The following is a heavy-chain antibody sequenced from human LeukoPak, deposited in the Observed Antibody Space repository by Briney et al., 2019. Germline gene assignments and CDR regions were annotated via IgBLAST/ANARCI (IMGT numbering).Heavy chain of an antibody. Sequence: SETLSLTCTVSGGSISSGSYYWSWIRQPAGKGLEWIGRIYRSGSTNYNPSLKSRVTISVDTSKNQFSLKLSSVTAADTAVYYCARSFRYYYDSSGESRDYYYMDVWGKGTTVTVSS. V-gene: IGHV4-61*02. CDR1: GGSISSGSYY. CDR2: IYRSGST. D-gene: IGHD3-22*01. CDR3: ARSFRYYYDSSGESRDYYYMDV. J-gene: IGHJ6*03.